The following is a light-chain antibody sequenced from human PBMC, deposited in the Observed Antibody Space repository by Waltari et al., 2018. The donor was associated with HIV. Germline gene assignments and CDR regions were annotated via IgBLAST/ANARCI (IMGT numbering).Light chain of an antibody. CDR3: LLSYSGARPVV. CDR1: TGAVTSGHY. V-gene: IGLV7-46*01. CDR2: DTS. J-gene: IGLJ2*01. Sequence: QAVVTQAPSLTVSPGGTVTLTCGSSTGAVTSGHYPYWFKQKPGQAPRTLIYDTSNKHSWTPSRFSGSLLGGKAALTLSGAQPEDEAEYYCLLSYSGARPVVFGGGTKLTVL.